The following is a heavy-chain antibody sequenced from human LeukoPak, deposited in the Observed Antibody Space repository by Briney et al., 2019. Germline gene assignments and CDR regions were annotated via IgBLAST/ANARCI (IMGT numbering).Heavy chain of an antibody. CDR3: ASGRYSVGGCSY. Sequence: GRSLRLSCAASGFTFDDYAMHWVRQAPGRGLEWVSGISWNSGSIGYADSVKGRFTISRDNAKNSLYLQMNSLRAEDTALYYCASGRYSVGGCSYWGQGTLVTVSS. CDR2: ISWNSGSI. V-gene: IGHV3-9*01. D-gene: IGHD3-16*01. J-gene: IGHJ4*02. CDR1: GFTFDDYA.